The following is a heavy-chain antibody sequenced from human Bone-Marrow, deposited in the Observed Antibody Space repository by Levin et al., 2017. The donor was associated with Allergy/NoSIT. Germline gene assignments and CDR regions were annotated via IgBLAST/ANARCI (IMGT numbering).Heavy chain of an antibody. J-gene: IGHJ5*02. V-gene: IGHV3-23*01. CDR2: ISGSGGST. CDR1: GFTFSSYA. D-gene: IGHD6-19*01. Sequence: HAGGSLRLSCAASGFTFSSYAMSWVRQAPGKGLEWVSAISGSGGSTYYADSVKGRFTISRDNSKNTLYLQMNSLRAEDTAVYYCAKDLMGIIAVAATGGNWFDPWGQGTLVTVSS. CDR3: AKDLMGIIAVAATGGNWFDP.